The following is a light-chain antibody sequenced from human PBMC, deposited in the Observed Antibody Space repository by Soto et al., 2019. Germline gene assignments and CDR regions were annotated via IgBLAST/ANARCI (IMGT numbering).Light chain of an antibody. CDR3: LQHNTYPWT. CDR2: AAS. Sequence: DIPMTQSPSTLSVSLGDRITITCRASEDIDTSLVWYQQKPGKAPKRLIYAASSLQSGVPSRFSGSGSGTEFTLTISSLQPEDFATYYCLQHNTYPWTFGQGTKVDIK. CDR1: EDIDTS. V-gene: IGKV1-17*01. J-gene: IGKJ1*01.